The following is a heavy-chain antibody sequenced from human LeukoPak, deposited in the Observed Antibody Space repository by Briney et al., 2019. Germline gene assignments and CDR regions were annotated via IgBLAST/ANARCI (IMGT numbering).Heavy chain of an antibody. J-gene: IGHJ4*02. CDR3: ARAKKRYCSSTSCFAFDY. CDR1: GYTFTGYY. CDR2: INPNSGGT. Sequence: ASVKVSCTASGYTFTGYYMHWVRQAPGQGLEWMGWINPNSGGTNYAQKFQGRVTMTRDTSISTAYMELSRLRSDDTAVYYCARAKKRYCSSTSCFAFDYWGQGTLVTVSS. D-gene: IGHD2-2*01. V-gene: IGHV1-2*02.